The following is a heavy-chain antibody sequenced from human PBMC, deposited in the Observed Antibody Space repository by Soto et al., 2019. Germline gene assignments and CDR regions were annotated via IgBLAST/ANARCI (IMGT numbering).Heavy chain of an antibody. D-gene: IGHD6-19*01. V-gene: IGHV1-18*04. CDR1: GYTFTSYG. CDR2: IRAYNGYT. CDR3: ARASDGYRSGWYVGYFDY. J-gene: IGHJ4*02. Sequence: SVKDSCKATGYTFTSYGISWGQQAPGQGLEWMGWIRAYNGYTNYAQKFQGRVTITTDTSTSTAYMELRSLISDDTAVYYCARASDGYRSGWYVGYFDYWGQGTLVTVSS.